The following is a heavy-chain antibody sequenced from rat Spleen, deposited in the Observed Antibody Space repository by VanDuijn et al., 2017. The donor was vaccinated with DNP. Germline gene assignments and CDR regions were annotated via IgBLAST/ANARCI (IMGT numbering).Heavy chain of an antibody. J-gene: IGHJ2*01. V-gene: IGHV5-25*01. Sequence: EVQLVESGGGLVQPGRSLKLSCAPSGFTFSHYDMAWVRQAPTKGLEWVASISPSGGTTYYRDSVKGRFTVSRDNAKSTLYLQVNSLRSEDTATYYCTSNPHIRTAAPFDYWGQGVMVTVSS. CDR1: GFTFSHYD. D-gene: IGHD3-8*01. CDR3: TSNPHIRTAAPFDY. CDR2: ISPSGGTT.